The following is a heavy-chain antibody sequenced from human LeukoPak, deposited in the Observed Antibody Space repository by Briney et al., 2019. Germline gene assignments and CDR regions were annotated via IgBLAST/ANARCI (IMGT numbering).Heavy chain of an antibody. J-gene: IGHJ4*02. Sequence: PGGSLRLSCAASGFTFSNAWMSWVRQAPGKGLEWVGRIKSKTDGGTTDYAAPVKGRFTISRDYSKNTLYLQMNSLKTEDTAVYYCTTDSKGTTIFGVVIPSPFDYWGQGTLVTVSS. CDR3: TTDSKGTTIFGVVIPSPFDY. CDR1: GFTFSNAW. V-gene: IGHV3-15*01. CDR2: IKSKTDGGTT. D-gene: IGHD3-3*01.